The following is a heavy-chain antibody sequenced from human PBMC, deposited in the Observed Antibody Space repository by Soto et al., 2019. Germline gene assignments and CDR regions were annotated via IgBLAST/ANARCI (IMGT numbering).Heavy chain of an antibody. CDR2: IYKSTTT. V-gene: IGHV4-30-4*01. J-gene: IGHJ5*01. CDR3: ARGRYCLTGRCFPNWRDS. CDR1: GDSISTVDYF. D-gene: IGHD2-15*01. Sequence: RSLTCSVSGDSISTVDYFWAWIRQPPGQALEYIGYIYKSTTTYYNPSFESRVAISLDTSKSQFSLTVTSVTAADTAVYFCARGRYCLTGRCFPNWRDSWGQGTLVTVSS.